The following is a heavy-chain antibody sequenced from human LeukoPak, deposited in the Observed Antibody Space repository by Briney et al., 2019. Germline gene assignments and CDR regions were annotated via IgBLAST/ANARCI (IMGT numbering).Heavy chain of an antibody. D-gene: IGHD2-15*01. CDR2: ISAYNGNT. CDR1: GYTFTSYG. Sequence: ASVKVSCKASGYTFTSYGISWVRQAPGQGLEWMGWISAYNGNTNYAQKLQGRVTTTTDTSTSTAYMELRSLRSDDTAVYYCARARFRDIVVVVAATHFDYWGQGTLVTVSS. J-gene: IGHJ4*02. V-gene: IGHV1-18*01. CDR3: ARARFRDIVVVVAATHFDY.